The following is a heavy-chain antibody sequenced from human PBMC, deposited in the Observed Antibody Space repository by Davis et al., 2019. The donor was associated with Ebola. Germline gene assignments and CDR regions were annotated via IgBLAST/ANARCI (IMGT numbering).Heavy chain of an antibody. D-gene: IGHD6-19*01. CDR1: GYTFNSHG. CDR3: ARGRNGGWDFDY. CDR2: ISAHNGHT. V-gene: IGHV1-18*01. Sequence: ASVKVSCKDSGYTFNSHGISWVRQAPGQGLEWMAWISAHNGHTNYAQKFQGRLTLTTDTSTSTVYMELRSLTSDDTAKYYCARGRNGGWDFDYWGQGTLVTVSS. J-gene: IGHJ4*02.